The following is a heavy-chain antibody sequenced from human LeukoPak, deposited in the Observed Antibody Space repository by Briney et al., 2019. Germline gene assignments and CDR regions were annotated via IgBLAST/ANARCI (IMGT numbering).Heavy chain of an antibody. CDR3: ASHYSSGSYRYTGSFDS. D-gene: IGHD3-16*02. J-gene: IGHJ4*02. V-gene: IGHV4-34*01. CDR1: GGSFSDYY. Sequence: SETLPLTCAVYGGSFSDYYWSWIRQPPGKGLEWIGEINHSGTTNYSPSLKSRVSISVDTSKNQFSLKLNSVTAADAAMYYCASHYSSGSYRYTGSFDSWGQGVLVNVSS. CDR2: INHSGTT.